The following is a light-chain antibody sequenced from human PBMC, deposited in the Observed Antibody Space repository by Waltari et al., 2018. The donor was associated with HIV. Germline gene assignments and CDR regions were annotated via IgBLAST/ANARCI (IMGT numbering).Light chain of an antibody. CDR2: KNN. J-gene: IGLJ3*02. CDR1: GSSIGTNY. V-gene: IGLV1-47*01. Sequence: QSALTQPPSASGTPGQRVSISCSGSGSSIGTNYVYWYQQLPGTTPKLLIYKNNQRPSGVPVRFACSKSGTSASLAISGLRSEDEADYYCAAWDDSRGGLWVFGGGTTLTVL. CDR3: AAWDDSRGGLWV.